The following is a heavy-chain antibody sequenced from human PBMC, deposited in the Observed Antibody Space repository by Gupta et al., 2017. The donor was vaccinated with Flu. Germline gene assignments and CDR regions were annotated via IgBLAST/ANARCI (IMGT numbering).Heavy chain of an antibody. D-gene: IGHD5-18*01. CDR2: IIPIFGTA. CDR3: ARDRDKSYGGGRAFDY. J-gene: IGHJ4*02. CDR1: GGTFSSYA. V-gene: IGHV1-69*06. Sequence: QVQLVQSGAAVKKPGSSVKVSCKVSGGTFSSYAISWVRQAPGQGLEWMGGIIPIFGTANYAQKFQGRVTITADKSTSTAYMELSSLRSEDTAVYYCARDRDKSYGGGRAFDYWGQGTLVTVSS.